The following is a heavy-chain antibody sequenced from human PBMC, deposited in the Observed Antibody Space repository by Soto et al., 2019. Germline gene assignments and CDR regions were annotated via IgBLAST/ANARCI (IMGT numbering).Heavy chain of an antibody. J-gene: IGHJ6*02. Sequence: GASVKVSCKASGYTFTGYYMHWVRQAPGQGLEWMGWINPNSGGTNYAQKFQGWVTMTRDTSISTAYMELRRLRSDDTAVYYCARVVGVLDYYYYGMDVWGQGTMVTVSS. D-gene: IGHD3-10*01. CDR2: INPNSGGT. CDR1: GYTFTGYY. V-gene: IGHV1-2*04. CDR3: ARVVGVLDYYYYGMDV.